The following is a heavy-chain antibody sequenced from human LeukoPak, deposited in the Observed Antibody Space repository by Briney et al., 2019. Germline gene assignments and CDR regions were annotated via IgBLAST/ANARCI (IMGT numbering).Heavy chain of an antibody. Sequence: GGSLRLSCTASGFTFRNAWMSWVRQAPGKGLGWIGRIKSKTDGGTADYAAPVKGRITISRDDSKNTLYLQINSLKTDDTALYYCTTRTWANGFDIWGQGTMLTVSS. CDR1: GFTFRNAW. CDR2: IKSKTDGGTA. CDR3: TTRTWANGFDI. J-gene: IGHJ3*02. D-gene: IGHD2-2*01. V-gene: IGHV3-15*01.